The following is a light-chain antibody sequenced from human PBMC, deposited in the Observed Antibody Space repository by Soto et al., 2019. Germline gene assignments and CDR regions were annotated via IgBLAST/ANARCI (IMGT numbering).Light chain of an antibody. J-gene: IGKJ4*01. CDR1: QGISSY. V-gene: IGKV1-9*01. Sequence: DIQLTQSPSFLSASVGDRVTISCRASQGISSYLACYQHKPGKAPNLLISAASTLQSGVPSRFSGSGSGTEFTLTISSLQPEDFATYYCQQLNSYPLSFGGGTKVDIK. CDR3: QQLNSYPLS. CDR2: AAS.